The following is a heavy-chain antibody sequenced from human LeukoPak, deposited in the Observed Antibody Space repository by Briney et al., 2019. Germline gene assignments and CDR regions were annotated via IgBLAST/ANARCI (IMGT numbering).Heavy chain of an antibody. Sequence: SVKVSCKASGGTFSSYAISWVRQAPGQGLEWMGRIIPILGIANYAQKFQGRVTITADKSTSTAYMELSSLRSEDTAVYYCAIEGENCSGGSCYSPNYYYYGMDVWGQGTTVTVSS. CDR1: GGTFSSYA. D-gene: IGHD2-15*01. J-gene: IGHJ6*02. CDR2: IIPILGIA. CDR3: AIEGENCSGGSCYSPNYYYYGMDV. V-gene: IGHV1-69*04.